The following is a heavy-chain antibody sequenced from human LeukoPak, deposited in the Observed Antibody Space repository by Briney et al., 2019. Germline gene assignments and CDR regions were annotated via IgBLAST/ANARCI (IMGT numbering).Heavy chain of an antibody. CDR3: AIHSDSSGYYFDY. D-gene: IGHD3-22*01. V-gene: IGHV4-39*01. J-gene: IGHJ4*02. Sequence: SETLSLTCTVSGGSISSSSYYWGWIRQPPGKGLEWIGSIYYSGSTYYNPSLKSRVTISVDTSKNQFSLKLSSVTAADTAVYYCAIHSDSSGYYFDYWGQGTLVTVSS. CDR1: GGSISSSSYY. CDR2: IYYSGST.